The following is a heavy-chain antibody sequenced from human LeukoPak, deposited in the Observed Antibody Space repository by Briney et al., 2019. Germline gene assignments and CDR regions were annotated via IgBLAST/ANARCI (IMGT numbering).Heavy chain of an antibody. J-gene: IGHJ5*02. CDR3: ARGADRIHYWFDP. CDR1: GGSLSSYY. CDR2: IYYSGST. V-gene: IGHV4-59*08. Sequence: SETLSLTCTVSGGSLSSYYWSWIRQPPGKGLEWIGYIYYSGSTNYNPSLKSRVTISVDTSKNQFSLKLSSVTAADTAVYYCARGADRIHYWFDPWGQGTLVTVSS. D-gene: IGHD5-18*01.